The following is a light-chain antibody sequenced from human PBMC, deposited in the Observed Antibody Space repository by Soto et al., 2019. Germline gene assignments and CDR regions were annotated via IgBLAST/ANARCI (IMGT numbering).Light chain of an antibody. CDR1: QTVRNNY. V-gene: IGKV3D-20*02. J-gene: IGKJ1*01. CDR3: QQRSNWPWT. CDR2: DAS. Sequence: EFVLTQSPGTLSLSSGERGPLSCRASQTVRNNYLAWYQQKPGQAPRLLIYDASSRATGIPDRFSGSGSGTDYTLTITNLEPEDFAIYYCQQRSNWPWTFGQGTKVDIK.